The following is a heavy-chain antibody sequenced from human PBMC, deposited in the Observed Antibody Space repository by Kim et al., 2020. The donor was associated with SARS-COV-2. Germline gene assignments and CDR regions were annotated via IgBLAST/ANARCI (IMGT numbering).Heavy chain of an antibody. Sequence: ASVKVSCKASGYTFTSYGISWVRQAPGQGLEWMGWISAYNGNTNYAQKLQGRVTMTTDTSTSTAYMELRSLRSDDTAVYYCARDTPGAGSSDAFDIWGQGTMVTVSS. CDR3: ARDTPGAGSSDAFDI. CDR1: GYTFTSYG. J-gene: IGHJ3*02. CDR2: ISAYNGNT. D-gene: IGHD1-26*01. V-gene: IGHV1-18*01.